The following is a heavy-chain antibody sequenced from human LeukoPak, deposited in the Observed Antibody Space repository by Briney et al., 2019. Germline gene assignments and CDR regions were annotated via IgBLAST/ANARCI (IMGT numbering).Heavy chain of an antibody. D-gene: IGHD4-17*01. V-gene: IGHV3-21*01. J-gene: IGHJ4*02. Sequence: GVSLTLSCAASGFTFSSYSMNWVRQAPGKGLEWVSSITSSSYIYYADSVKGRFTISRDNDKNSLYLQINSLRAEDTAVYYCARDLVLYGDYWGQGTVVTVSS. CDR1: GFTFSSYS. CDR2: ITSSSYI. CDR3: ARDLVLYGDY.